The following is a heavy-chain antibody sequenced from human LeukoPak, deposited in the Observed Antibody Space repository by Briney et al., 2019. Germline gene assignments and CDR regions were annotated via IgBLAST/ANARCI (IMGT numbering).Heavy chain of an antibody. CDR2: IYTSGST. V-gene: IGHV4-61*02. J-gene: IGHJ4*02. CDR3: ASERAYCGGDCYSAPGY. CDR1: GGSLSSGRYY. Sequence: SQTLSLTCTVPGGSLSSGRYYWSWIRLPAGKGLEWIGRIYTSGSTNYNPSLKSRVTISVDTSKNQFSLKLSSVTAADTAVYYCASERAYCGGDCYSAPGYWGQGTLVTVSS. D-gene: IGHD2-21*02.